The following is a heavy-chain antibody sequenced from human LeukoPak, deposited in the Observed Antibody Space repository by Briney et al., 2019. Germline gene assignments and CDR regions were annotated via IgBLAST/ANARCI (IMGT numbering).Heavy chain of an antibody. CDR3: AKDLGVTTVTYYFDY. CDR2: ISGSGGST. Sequence: GGSLRLSCAASGFTFSSYAMSWVRQAPGKGLEWVSAISGSGGSTYYADSVKGRFTISRDNAKNSLYLQMNSLRAEDTAVYYCAKDLGVTTVTYYFDYWGQGTLVTVSS. CDR1: GFTFSSYA. V-gene: IGHV3-23*01. J-gene: IGHJ4*02. D-gene: IGHD4-11*01.